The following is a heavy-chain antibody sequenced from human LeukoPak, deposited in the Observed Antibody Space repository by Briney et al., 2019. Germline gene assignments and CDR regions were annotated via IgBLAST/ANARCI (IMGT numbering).Heavy chain of an antibody. CDR2: IYYSGSS. V-gene: IGHV4-39*01. Sequence: PSETLSLTCAVYGGSFSGYYWGWIRQPPGKGLEWIGSIYYSGSSYYNPSLKSRVTISEDRSKNQFSLRLSSVTAADTAVYYCARHRYGGYSFDYWGQGTLVTVSS. CDR1: GGSFSGYY. CDR3: ARHRYGGYSFDY. D-gene: IGHD5-18*01. J-gene: IGHJ4*02.